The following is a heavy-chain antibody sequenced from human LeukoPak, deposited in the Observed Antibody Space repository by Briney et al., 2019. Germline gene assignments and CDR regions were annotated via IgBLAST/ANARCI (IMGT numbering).Heavy chain of an antibody. D-gene: IGHD6-19*01. CDR2: IYHSGST. V-gene: IGHV4-38-2*02. CDR1: GYCISSGYY. J-gene: IGHJ4*02. CDR3: ARGVIAVAGTPPYFDY. Sequence: SETLSLTCTVSGYCISSGYYWGWIRQPPGKGLDWIGSIYHSGSTYYNPSLKSRVTISVDTSKNQFSLKLSSVTAADTAVYYCARGVIAVAGTPPYFDYWGQGTLVTVSS.